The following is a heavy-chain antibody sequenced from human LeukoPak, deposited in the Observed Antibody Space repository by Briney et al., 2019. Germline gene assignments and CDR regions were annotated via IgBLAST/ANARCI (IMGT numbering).Heavy chain of an antibody. J-gene: IGHJ3*02. CDR2: IYYSGCT. CDR1: GGSISSYY. V-gene: IGHV4-59*01. CDR3: ASWGMDAFDI. D-gene: IGHD7-27*01. Sequence: SETLSLTCTVSGGSISSYYWSWIRQPPGKGLEWIGYIYYSGCTNYNPSLKSRVTISVDTSKNQFSLKLSSVTAADTAVYYCASWGMDAFDIWGQGTMVTVSS.